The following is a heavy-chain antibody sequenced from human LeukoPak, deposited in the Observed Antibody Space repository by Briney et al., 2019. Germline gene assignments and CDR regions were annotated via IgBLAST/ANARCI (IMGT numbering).Heavy chain of an antibody. V-gene: IGHV3-53*01. CDR2: IYSGGST. D-gene: IGHD2-15*01. J-gene: IGHJ5*02. CDR1: GFTVNNNY. Sequence: GGSLRLSCAASGFTVNNNYMSWVRQAPGKGLEWVSVIYSGGSTYYADSVKGRFTIFRDNSKNTLYLQMNSLRAEDTAVYYCARAYSSRTGNWFDPWGQGTLVTVSS. CDR3: ARAYSSRTGNWFDP.